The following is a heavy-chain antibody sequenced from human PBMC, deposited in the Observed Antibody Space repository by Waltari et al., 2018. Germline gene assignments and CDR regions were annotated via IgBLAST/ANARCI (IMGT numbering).Heavy chain of an antibody. D-gene: IGHD3-10*01. CDR3: ARDLSGSLDY. CDR1: GCSISSGGYY. CDR2: IYYSGST. J-gene: IGHJ4*02. V-gene: IGHV4-31*03. Sequence: QVQLQESGPGLEKPSQTLSLTCTVPGCSISSGGYYWSWIRQHPGKGLEWIGYIYYSGSTYYNPSLKSRVTISVDTAKNQFSLKLSSGTAADTAVYYCARDLSGSLDYWGQGTLVTVSS.